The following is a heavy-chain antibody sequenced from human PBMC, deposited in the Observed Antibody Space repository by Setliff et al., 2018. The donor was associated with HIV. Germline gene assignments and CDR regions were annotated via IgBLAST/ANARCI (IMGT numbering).Heavy chain of an antibody. CDR1: GDSISSHY. V-gene: IGHV4-59*11. CDR3: AGRAVTAINNFDP. D-gene: IGHD2-21*02. Sequence: PSETLSLTCTVSGDSISSHYWGWIRQPPGKGLEWIGYIYYSGTTNYNPSLKSRITISVDTSKNQFSLKLSSVTAADTAVYYCAGRAVTAINNFDPWGQGTLVTVSS. CDR2: IYYSGTT. J-gene: IGHJ5*02.